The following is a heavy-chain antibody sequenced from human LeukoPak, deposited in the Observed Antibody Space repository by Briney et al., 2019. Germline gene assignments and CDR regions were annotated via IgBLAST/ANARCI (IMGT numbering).Heavy chain of an antibody. V-gene: IGHV4-59*01. D-gene: IGHD4-23*01. J-gene: IGHJ5*02. CDR2: NYYSGST. Sequence: PSETLSLTCTVSGVAISRYSCSSSRQPPRKRLGRSGDNYYSGSTNYNPSLKSRVTISVDTSKYQFSLKLSSVTAADTAVYYCARENDYGGNSNNWFDPWGQGTLVTVSS. CDR3: ARENDYGGNSNNWFDP. CDR1: GVAISRYS.